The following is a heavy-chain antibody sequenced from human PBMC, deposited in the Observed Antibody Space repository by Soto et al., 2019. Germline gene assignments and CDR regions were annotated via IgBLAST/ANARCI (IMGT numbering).Heavy chain of an antibody. D-gene: IGHD3-16*01. CDR2: FDPEEGEI. CDR1: GHSLTDLS. Sequence: GASAKVSCKVAGHSLTDLSMHWVRQGPGRGLEWLGGFDPEEGEIIYAQNFQGRIRLTEDTSTDTAFMELNSLKSEDTAIYYCATTRATYVYDFDSWGQGTLVTVSS. CDR3: ATTRATYVYDFDS. J-gene: IGHJ4*02. V-gene: IGHV1-24*01.